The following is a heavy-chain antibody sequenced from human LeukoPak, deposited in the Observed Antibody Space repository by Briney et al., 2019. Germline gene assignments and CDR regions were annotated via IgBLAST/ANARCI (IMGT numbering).Heavy chain of an antibody. V-gene: IGHV4-59*08. Sequence: IPSETLSLTCTVSGGSISSYYWSWIRQPPGKGLEWIGYIYYSGSTNYNPSLKSRVTISVDTSKNQFSLKLSSVTAADTAVYYCAGAYDSSGYYYFDYWGQGTLVTVSS. D-gene: IGHD3-22*01. CDR3: AGAYDSSGYYYFDY. CDR1: GGSISSYY. CDR2: IYYSGST. J-gene: IGHJ4*02.